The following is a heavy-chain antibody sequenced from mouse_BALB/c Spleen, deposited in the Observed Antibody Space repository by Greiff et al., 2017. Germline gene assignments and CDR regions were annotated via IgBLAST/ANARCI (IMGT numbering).Heavy chain of an antibody. V-gene: IGHV3-5*02. CDR3: ARDEGGYYPYYFDY. CDR1: GISITTGNYR. J-gene: IGHJ2*01. CDR2: IYYSGTI. Sequence: EVKLQESGPGLVKPSQTVSLTCTVTGISITTGNYRWSWIRQFPGNKLEWIGYIYYSGTITYNPSLTSRTTITRDTSKNQFFLEMNSLTAEDTATYYCARDEGGYYPYYFDYWGQGTTLTVSS. D-gene: IGHD2-1*01.